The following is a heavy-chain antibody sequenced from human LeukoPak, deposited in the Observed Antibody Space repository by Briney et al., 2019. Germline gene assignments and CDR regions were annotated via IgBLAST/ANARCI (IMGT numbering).Heavy chain of an antibody. D-gene: IGHD1-26*01. CDR3: ARDKGYSGSYFTP. J-gene: IGHJ5*02. CDR1: GGTFSSYA. CDR2: IIPIVGTA. Sequence: SVKVSCKASGGTFSSYAISWVRQAPGQGLEWMGGIIPIVGTANYAQTFQGRVTITADKSTSTAYMELSSLRSEDTAVYYCARDKGYSGSYFTPWGQGTLVTVSS. V-gene: IGHV1-69*06.